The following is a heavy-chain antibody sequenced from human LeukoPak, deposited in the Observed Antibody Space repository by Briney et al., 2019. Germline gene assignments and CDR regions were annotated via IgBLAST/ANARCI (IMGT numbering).Heavy chain of an antibody. D-gene: IGHD3-3*01. CDR3: ARDRITIFGVVTPGWFDP. CDR1: GGSISSGDYY. CDR2: IYYSGST. J-gene: IGHJ5*02. V-gene: IGHV4-30-4*08. Sequence: SQTLSLTCTVSGGSISSGDYYWSWIRQPPGKGLEWIGYIYYSGSTYYNPSLKSRVTISVDTSKNQFSLKLSSVTAADTAVYYCARDRITIFGVVTPGWFDPWGQGTLVTVSS.